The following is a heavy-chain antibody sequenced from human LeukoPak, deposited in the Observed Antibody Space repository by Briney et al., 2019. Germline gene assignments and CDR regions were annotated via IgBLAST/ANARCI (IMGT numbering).Heavy chain of an antibody. CDR3: VRERGRGTRDV. V-gene: IGHV3-13*05. Sequence: QPGGSLRLSCAASGFIFSKYDMHWVRQATGKGLEWVSTIGAAGDPSYPGSVKDGFTISRENAKNSWYLQMNSLRGGDTALYYCVRERGRGTRDVWGQATTVTLPS. J-gene: IGHJ6*02. CDR1: GFIFSKYD. CDR2: IGAAGDP. D-gene: IGHD1-7*01.